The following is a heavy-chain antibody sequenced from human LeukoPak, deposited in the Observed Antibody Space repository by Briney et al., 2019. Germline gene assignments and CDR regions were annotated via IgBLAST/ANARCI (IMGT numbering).Heavy chain of an antibody. D-gene: IGHD2-2*01. CDR2: IYYSGST. CDR3: ARAEGYCSSTSCYFFYGMDV. V-gene: IGHV4-59*01. Sequence: SETLSLTCTVSVGSISSYYWSWVRQPPGKGLEWIGYIYYSGSTNYNPSLKSRVNISVDTSKNKFSLKLSSVTAADTAVYYCARAEGYCSSTSCYFFYGMDVWGRGTTVTVSS. J-gene: IGHJ6*02. CDR1: VGSISSYY.